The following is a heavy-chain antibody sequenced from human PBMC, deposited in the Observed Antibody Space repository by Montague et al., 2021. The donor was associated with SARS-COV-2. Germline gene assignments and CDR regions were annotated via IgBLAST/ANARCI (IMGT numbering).Heavy chain of an antibody. V-gene: IGHV2-70*01. CDR1: GFSLSTSAMC. CDR2: IDWDDDK. J-gene: IGHJ4*02. CDR3: ARTDCSDGICRFDY. D-gene: IGHD2-15*01. Sequence: TLSLTCTFSGFSLSTSAMCVSWIRQPPGKALEWLALIDWDDDKYYSTSLKTRLTISKDTSKNQVVLTMTSMDPVDTATYYCARTDCSDGICRFDYWGQGTLVTVSS.